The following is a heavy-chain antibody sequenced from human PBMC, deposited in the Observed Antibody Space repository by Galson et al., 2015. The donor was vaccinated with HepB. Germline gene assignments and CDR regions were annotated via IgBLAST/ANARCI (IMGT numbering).Heavy chain of an antibody. CDR1: GFTFSDYY. V-gene: IGHV3-11*06. CDR2: ISSSSSYT. D-gene: IGHD3-3*01. CDR3: ARVLRFLEWHYWSMDV. J-gene: IGHJ6*02. Sequence: SLRLSCAASGFTFSDYYMSWIRQAPGKGLEWVSYISSSSSYTNYADSVKGRFTISRDNAKNSLYLQMNSLRAEDTAVYYCARVLRFLEWHYWSMDVWGQGTTVTVSS.